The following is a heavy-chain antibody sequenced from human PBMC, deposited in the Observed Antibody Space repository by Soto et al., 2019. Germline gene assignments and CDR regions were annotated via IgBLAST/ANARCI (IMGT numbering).Heavy chain of an antibody. Sequence: QMQLQESGPGLVKPSETLSLTCTVSGDSLTNYYCSWFRQPPGKGLEWIGYIMYSGYSAYNLSLKRRVTMSMDTSKTQFSLMLESVTATDTAVYYCARHGFGPLHGLVDVWGQGTTVIVSS. CDR3: ARHGFGPLHGLVDV. CDR1: GDSLTNYY. J-gene: IGHJ6*02. CDR2: IMYSGYS. D-gene: IGHD3-10*01. V-gene: IGHV4-59*08.